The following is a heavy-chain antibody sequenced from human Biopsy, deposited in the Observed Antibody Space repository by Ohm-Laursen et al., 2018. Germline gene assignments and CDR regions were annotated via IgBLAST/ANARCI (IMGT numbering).Heavy chain of an antibody. J-gene: IGHJ4*02. CDR1: GDSISGYY. CDR3: ARGSNDFGGLYFPR. Sequence: GTLSLTCAVSGDSISGYYWNWIRQPPGKRLEWIGYILSTGSTDYNPSLQSRVSISLDLSTDQFSLKVDSVTAADTAVYYCARGSNDFGGLYFPRWGQGTLLTVSS. D-gene: IGHD4-23*01. V-gene: IGHV4-59*01. CDR2: ILSTGST.